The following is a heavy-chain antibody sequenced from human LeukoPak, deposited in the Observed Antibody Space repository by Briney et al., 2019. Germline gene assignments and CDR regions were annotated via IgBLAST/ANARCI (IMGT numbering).Heavy chain of an antibody. CDR3: ARGRRITMVRGVINYFDY. V-gene: IGHV4-59*01. CDR2: IYYSGST. Sequence: SETLSLTCTVSGGSISSYYWSWIRQPPGKGLEWIGNIYYSGSTNYNPSLKSRVTISVDTSKNQFSLKLSSVTAADTAVYYCARGRRITMVRGVINYFDYWGQGTLVTVSS. CDR1: GGSISSYY. J-gene: IGHJ4*02. D-gene: IGHD3-10*01.